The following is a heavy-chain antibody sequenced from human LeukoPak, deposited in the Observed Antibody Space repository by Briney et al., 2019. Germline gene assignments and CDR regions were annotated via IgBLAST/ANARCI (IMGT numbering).Heavy chain of an antibody. Sequence: GGSLRLPCAASGFTSSSYWMSWVRQAPGKGLEWVANIKQDGSEKYYVDSVKGRFTISRDNARNSLYLQMNSLRAEDTAVYYCARDGGSWAFDIWGQGTMVTVSS. J-gene: IGHJ3*02. D-gene: IGHD2-15*01. CDR3: ARDGGSWAFDI. V-gene: IGHV3-7*01. CDR2: IKQDGSEK. CDR1: GFTSSSYW.